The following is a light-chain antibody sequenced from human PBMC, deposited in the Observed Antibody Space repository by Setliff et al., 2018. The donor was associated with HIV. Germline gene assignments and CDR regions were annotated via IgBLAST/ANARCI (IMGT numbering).Light chain of an antibody. CDR3: CSYAGTNMPYV. CDR2: EAT. Sequence: QSALTQPASASGLPGQSITISCTGTSSDAGSYSLVSWYQHHPGKAPKVMIYEATKRPSGVSARFSGSKSGNTASLTISGLQAEDEADYYCCSYAGTNMPYVFGPGTKVTVL. CDR1: SSDAGSYSL. V-gene: IGLV2-23*01. J-gene: IGLJ1*01.